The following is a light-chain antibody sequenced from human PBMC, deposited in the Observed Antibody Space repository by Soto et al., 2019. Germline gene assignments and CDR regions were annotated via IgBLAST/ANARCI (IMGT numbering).Light chain of an antibody. CDR3: QQYKNWPPLT. J-gene: IGKJ4*01. CDR1: QSVYSN. CDR2: GAS. V-gene: IGKV3-15*01. Sequence: EIVMTQSPATLSVSPGERATLSCRASQSVYSNLAWYQQKPGQPPRLLIYGASSRATGIPARFSGSGSGTEFTLTISSLQSEDFAVYYCQQYKNWPPLTFGGGTKVEIK.